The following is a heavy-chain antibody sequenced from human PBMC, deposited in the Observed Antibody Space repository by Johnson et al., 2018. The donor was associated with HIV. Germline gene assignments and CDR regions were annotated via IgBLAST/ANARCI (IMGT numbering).Heavy chain of an antibody. CDR2: ISWNSGSI. CDR3: ARAYPLGVTLFAAFDI. CDR1: GFTFSIYW. V-gene: IGHV3-20*04. D-gene: IGHD1-26*01. J-gene: IGHJ3*02. Sequence: VQLVESGGGVVQPGGSLRLSCAASGFTFSIYWMSWVRQAPGKGLEWVSGISWNSGSIGYADSVKGRFTISRDNAKNSLYLQMNSLRAADTALYFCARAYPLGVTLFAAFDIWGQGTMVTVSS.